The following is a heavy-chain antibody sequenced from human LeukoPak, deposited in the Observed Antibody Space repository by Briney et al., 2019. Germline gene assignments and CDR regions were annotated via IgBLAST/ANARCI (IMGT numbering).Heavy chain of an antibody. V-gene: IGHV1-69*06. CDR3: ASDVVSSSSWYYYYYGMDV. J-gene: IGHJ6*04. CDR2: IIPIFGTA. D-gene: IGHD6-13*01. CDR1: GGTFSSYA. Sequence: GASVKVSCKASGGTFSSYAISWVRQAPGQGLEWMGGIIPIFGTANYAQKFQGRVTITADKSTSTAYMELSSLRSEDTAVYYCASDVVSSSSWYYYYYGMDVWGKGTTVTVSS.